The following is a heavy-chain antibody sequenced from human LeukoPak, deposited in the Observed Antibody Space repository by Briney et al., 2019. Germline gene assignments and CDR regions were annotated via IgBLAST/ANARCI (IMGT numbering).Heavy chain of an antibody. V-gene: IGHV3-9*03. J-gene: IGHJ3*01. CDR1: GFTFDEYA. D-gene: IGHD2-8*01. CDR3: AKAVGCNSGVCYRSDAFDV. Sequence: GGSLRLSCAASGFTFDEYAMHWVRQARGKGLEWVSVISWSSGNIGYAVSVRGRITISRYNAKNSLYLQMNSLRHEDMALYNCAKAVGCNSGVCYRSDAFDVWGQGTMVTVSS. CDR2: ISWSSGNI.